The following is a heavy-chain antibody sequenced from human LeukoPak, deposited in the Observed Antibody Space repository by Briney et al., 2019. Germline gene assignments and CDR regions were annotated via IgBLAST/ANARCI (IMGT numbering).Heavy chain of an antibody. V-gene: IGHV4-39*07. Sequence: SETLSLTCTVSTGSISNSSYYWGWFRQPPGKGLEWIGSIYYSGDTYSTPSLKSRVAISLDTSNNQFSLSLSSVTAADTAVYYCAREVNYGDYGDNAFDIWGQGTMVTVSS. CDR1: TGSISNSSYY. CDR3: AREVNYGDYGDNAFDI. J-gene: IGHJ3*02. CDR2: IYYSGDT. D-gene: IGHD4-17*01.